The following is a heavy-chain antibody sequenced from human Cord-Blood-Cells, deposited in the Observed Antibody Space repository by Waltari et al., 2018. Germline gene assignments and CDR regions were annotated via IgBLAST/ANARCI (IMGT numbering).Heavy chain of an antibody. V-gene: IGHV3-73*01. Sequence: VESGGSLKLSCAASGFTFSGSALPWVRQATGKGLEWVGRIRSKANSYATAYAASVKGRFTISRDDSKNTAYLQMNSLKTEDTAVYYCTRHWSGAGDLFDYWGQGTLVTVSS. CDR3: TRHWSGAGDLFDY. CDR2: IRSKANSYAT. J-gene: IGHJ4*02. D-gene: IGHD7-27*01. CDR1: GFTFSGSA.